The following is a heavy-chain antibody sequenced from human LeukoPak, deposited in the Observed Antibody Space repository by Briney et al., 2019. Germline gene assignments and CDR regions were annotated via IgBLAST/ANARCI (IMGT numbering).Heavy chain of an antibody. CDR2: ISAYNGNT. CDR1: GYTFTSYG. J-gene: IGHJ3*02. Sequence: APVKVSCTASGYTFTSYGISWVRQAPGQGLEWMGWISAYNGNTNYAQKLQGRVTMTTDTSTSTAYMELRSLRSDDTAVYYCARVGDMVRGVIITDAFDIWGQGTMVTVSS. V-gene: IGHV1-18*01. D-gene: IGHD3-10*01. CDR3: ARVGDMVRGVIITDAFDI.